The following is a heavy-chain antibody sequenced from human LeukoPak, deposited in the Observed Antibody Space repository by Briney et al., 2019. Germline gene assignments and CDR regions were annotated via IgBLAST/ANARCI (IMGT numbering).Heavy chain of an antibody. CDR1: GFPFDDYA. CDR3: ARNPGALGERGQYNYGLDV. V-gene: IGHV3-9*01. CDR2: INWSGGST. J-gene: IGHJ6*02. Sequence: PGRSLRLSCATSGFPFDDYAMHWVRQAPGKGLEWVCGINWSGGSTGYADSVKGRFTISRDNVKNSLDLQMNSLRIEDTALYYCARNPGALGERGQYNYGLDVWGQGTTVTVSS. D-gene: IGHD1-26*01.